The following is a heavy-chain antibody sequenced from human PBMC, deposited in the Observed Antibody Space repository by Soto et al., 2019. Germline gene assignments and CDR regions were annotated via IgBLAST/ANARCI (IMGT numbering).Heavy chain of an antibody. CDR2: IFPGDSDT. CDR1: GYSFTSYW. J-gene: IGHJ5*02. D-gene: IGHD3-10*01. Sequence: PGESLKISCKGSGYSFTSYWIAWVRQMPGKCLEWMGIIFPGDSDTRYSPSFQGQVTISADKSISTAYLQWSSLKASDTAMYYCARGNYGSGSYYKGWFDPWGQGTLVTVSS. V-gene: IGHV5-51*01. CDR3: ARGNYGSGSYYKGWFDP.